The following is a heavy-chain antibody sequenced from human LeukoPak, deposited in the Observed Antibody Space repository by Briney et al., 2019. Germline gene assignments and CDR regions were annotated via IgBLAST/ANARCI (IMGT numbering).Heavy chain of an antibody. D-gene: IGHD2-2*01. CDR2: INPNSGGT. J-gene: IGHJ5*02. CDR3: ARDRTSTNWFDL. Sequence: ASVKVSCKAFGYTFTHYYIHWVRQAPGQGREWMGRINPNSGGTNYAQKFQGSVPLTRDTSITTAYMDLSRLTSDDTAVYYCARDRTSTNWFDLWGQGTLVTVSS. V-gene: IGHV1-2*06. CDR1: GYTFTHYY.